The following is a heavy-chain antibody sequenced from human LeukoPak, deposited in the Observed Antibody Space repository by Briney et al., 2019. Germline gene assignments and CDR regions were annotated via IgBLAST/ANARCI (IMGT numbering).Heavy chain of an antibody. CDR3: ARDFPSYGDYVDY. V-gene: IGHV3-21*01. CDR2: ISRTTRYI. CDR1: GFTFSDYY. J-gene: IGHJ4*02. Sequence: GGSLRLSCAASGFTFSDYYMNWVRQAPGKGLEWVSSISRTTRYIYYADSVKGRFTISRDNAKNSLYLQMNSLRAEDTAVYYCARDFPSYGDYVDYWGQGTLVTVSS. D-gene: IGHD4-17*01.